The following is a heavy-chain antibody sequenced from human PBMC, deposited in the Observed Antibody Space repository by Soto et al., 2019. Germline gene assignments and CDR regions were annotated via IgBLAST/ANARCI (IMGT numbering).Heavy chain of an antibody. CDR2: INPNSGGT. V-gene: IGHV1-2*04. J-gene: IGHJ5*02. CDR3: ARANSYGYNNWFDP. Sequence: ASVKVSCKASGYTFTGYYMHWVRQAPGQGLEWMGWINPNSGGTNYAQKFQGWVTMTRDTSISTAYMELSRLRSDDTAVYYCARANSYGYNNWFDPWVQGTLVTVSS. D-gene: IGHD5-18*01. CDR1: GYTFTGYY.